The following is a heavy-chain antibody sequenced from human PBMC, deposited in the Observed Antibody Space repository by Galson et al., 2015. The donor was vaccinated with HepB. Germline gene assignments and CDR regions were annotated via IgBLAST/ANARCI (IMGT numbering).Heavy chain of an antibody. CDR1: GFTFSSYS. Sequence: SLRLSCAASGFTFSSYSMNWVRQAPGKGLEWVSSISSSSSYIYYADSVKGRFTISRDNAKNSLYLQMNSLRAEDTAVYYCARDWAVSGCSSTSCYTRFRGVFYYGMDVWGQGTTVTVSS. CDR2: ISSSSSYI. V-gene: IGHV3-21*01. J-gene: IGHJ6*02. D-gene: IGHD2-2*01. CDR3: ARDWAVSGCSSTSCYTRFRGVFYYGMDV.